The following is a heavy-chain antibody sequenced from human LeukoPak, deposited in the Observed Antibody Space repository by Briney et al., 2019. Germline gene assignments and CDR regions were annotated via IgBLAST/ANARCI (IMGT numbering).Heavy chain of an antibody. D-gene: IGHD6-13*01. CDR3: ARVPSIAAVGIRLDY. CDR2: ISYDGRHK. Sequence: GASLRLSCVASGFTFSSYGMHWVRQAPGKGLEWVAVISYDGRHKYYADSVKGRFTISRDNSKNTLYLQMNSLRAEDTAMYYCARVPSIAAVGIRLDYWGQGNLVTVSS. V-gene: IGHV3-30*03. J-gene: IGHJ4*02. CDR1: GFTFSSYG.